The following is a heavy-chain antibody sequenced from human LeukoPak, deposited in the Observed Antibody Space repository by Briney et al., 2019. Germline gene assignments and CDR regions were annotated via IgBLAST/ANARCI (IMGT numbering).Heavy chain of an antibody. CDR1: GYTFTSYD. Sequence: GASVKVSCKASGYTFTSYDINWVRQATGQGLEWMGWMNPNSGNTGYAQKFQGRVTITRNTSISTAYMELSSLRSEDTAVYYCARALGIAAAGTRYWYFDLWGRGTLVTVSS. J-gene: IGHJ2*01. V-gene: IGHV1-8*03. D-gene: IGHD6-13*01. CDR3: ARALGIAAAGTRYWYFDL. CDR2: MNPNSGNT.